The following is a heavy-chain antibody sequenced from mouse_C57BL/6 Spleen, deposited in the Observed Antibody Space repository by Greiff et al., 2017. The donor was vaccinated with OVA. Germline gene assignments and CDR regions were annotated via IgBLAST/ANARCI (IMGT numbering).Heavy chain of an antibody. D-gene: IGHD1-1*01. V-gene: IGHV1-15*01. J-gene: IGHJ1*03. Sequence: QVQLQQPRAELVRPGSSVTLSCKASGYTFTDYEMHWVKQTPVHGLEWIGAIDPETGGTAYNQKFKGKAILTADKSSSTAYMELRSLTSEDSAVYYCTRDTTVVPHWYFDVWGTGTTVTVSS. CDR3: TRDTTVVPHWYFDV. CDR2: IDPETGGT. CDR1: GYTFTDYE.